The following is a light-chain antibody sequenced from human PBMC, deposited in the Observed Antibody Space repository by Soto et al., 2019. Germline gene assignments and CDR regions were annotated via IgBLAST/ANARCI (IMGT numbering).Light chain of an antibody. Sequence: EIVMTQSPATLSVSPGEIATLSCSASQSVSSNLAWYQQKPGQGPRLLIYGASTRATGFPARFSGSGSGTDFTLTISSLEPEDFAVYYCQQRSNWPFTFGQGTRLEIK. V-gene: IGKV3-15*01. CDR3: QQRSNWPFT. CDR2: GAS. J-gene: IGKJ5*01. CDR1: QSVSSN.